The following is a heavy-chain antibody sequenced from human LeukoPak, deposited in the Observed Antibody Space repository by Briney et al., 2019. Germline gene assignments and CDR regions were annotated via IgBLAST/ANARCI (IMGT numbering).Heavy chain of an antibody. J-gene: IGHJ5*02. D-gene: IGHD3-16*02. CDR2: INHSGST. Sequence: SETLSLTCAVYGGSFSGYYWSWIRQPPGKGLEWIGEINHSGSTNYNPSLKSRVTISVDMSKNQFSLKLSSVTAADTAVYYCARLRSWVSSDYVWGSYRSLPFDPWGQGTLVTASS. CDR1: GGSFSGYY. V-gene: IGHV4-34*01. CDR3: ARLRSWVSSDYVWGSYRSLPFDP.